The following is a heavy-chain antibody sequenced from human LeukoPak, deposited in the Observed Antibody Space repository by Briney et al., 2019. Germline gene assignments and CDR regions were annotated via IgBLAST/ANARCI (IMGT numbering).Heavy chain of an antibody. CDR1: GLLFSSHG. V-gene: IGHV3-21*01. CDR2: ISSSSSYI. Sequence: GGSLRLSCAASSGLLFSSHGMHWVRQAPGKGLEWVSSISSSSSYIYYADSVKGRFTISRDNAKNSLYLQMNSLRAEDTAVYYCARDQIAAAGGFSYWGQGTLVTVSS. CDR3: ARDQIAAAGGFSY. J-gene: IGHJ4*02. D-gene: IGHD6-13*01.